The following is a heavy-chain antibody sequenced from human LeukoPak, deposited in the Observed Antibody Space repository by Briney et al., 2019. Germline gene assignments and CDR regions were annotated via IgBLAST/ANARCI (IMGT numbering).Heavy chain of an antibody. D-gene: IGHD2-2*01. CDR3: ARGSTRPNWLDP. J-gene: IGHJ5*02. CDR1: GGSFSGYY. Sequence: PSETLSLTCAVYGGSFSGYYWSWIRQPPGKGLEWIGEINRSGSTNYNPSLKSRVTISVDTSKNQFSLKLSSVTAADTAVYYCARGSTRPNWLDPWGQGTLVTVSS. V-gene: IGHV4-34*01. CDR2: INRSGST.